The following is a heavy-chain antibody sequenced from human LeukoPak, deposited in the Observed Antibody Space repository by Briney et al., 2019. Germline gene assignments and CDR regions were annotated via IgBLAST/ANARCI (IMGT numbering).Heavy chain of an antibody. Sequence: SETLSLTCTVSGGSISSSGYNWGWIRQPPGKGLEWIGSIYYSGSTYYNPSLKSRVTISVDTSKNQFSLKLNSVTAADTAVYYCARPGVVVAATQIDHWGQGTLVTVSS. J-gene: IGHJ4*02. CDR2: IYYSGST. D-gene: IGHD2-15*01. CDR3: ARPGVVVAATQIDH. V-gene: IGHV4-39*01. CDR1: GGSISSSGYN.